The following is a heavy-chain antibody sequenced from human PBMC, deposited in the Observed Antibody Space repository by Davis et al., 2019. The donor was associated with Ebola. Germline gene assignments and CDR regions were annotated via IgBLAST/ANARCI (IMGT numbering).Heavy chain of an antibody. D-gene: IGHD5-24*01. V-gene: IGHV3-11*06. J-gene: IGHJ4*02. CDR1: GFTFSDYY. Sequence: GGSLRLSCAGSGFTFSDYYMSWIRQAPGKGLEWVSSISSSSSYIYYADSVKGRFTISRDNAKNSLYLQMNSLRAEDTAVYYCARAGWLGNFDYWGQGTLVTVSS. CDR2: ISSSSSYI. CDR3: ARAGWLGNFDY.